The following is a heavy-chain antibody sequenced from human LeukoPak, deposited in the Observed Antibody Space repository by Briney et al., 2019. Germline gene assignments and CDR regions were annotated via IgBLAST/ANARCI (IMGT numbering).Heavy chain of an antibody. CDR1: GDRVCSNISA. CDR3: ALVLRVSNAFDY. CDR2: TYYRSKWYN. J-gene: IGHJ4*02. Sequence: SQTLPQTCAICGDRVCSNISAWNWIRQSPSRGLEWLGRTYYRSKWYNDYAVSVKSRITINPDTSKNQFSLQLNSVTPEDTAVYYCALVLRVSNAFDYWGQGTLVTVSS. D-gene: IGHD2/OR15-2a*01. V-gene: IGHV6-1*01.